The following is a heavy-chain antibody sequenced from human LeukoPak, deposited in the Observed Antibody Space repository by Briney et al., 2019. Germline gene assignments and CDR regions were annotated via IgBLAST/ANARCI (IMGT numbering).Heavy chain of an antibody. CDR3: ATDLG. CDR2: VEHDGSRT. CDR1: GFTFNSYW. Sequence: PGGSLRLSCAASGFTFNSYWMHWVRQPPGKGLVWVSRVEHDGSRTAYADSVTGRFTISRDNARNMVYLQMNSLRAEDTAVYYCATDLGWGQGTLVTVSS. J-gene: IGHJ4*02. D-gene: IGHD4-17*01. V-gene: IGHV3-74*01.